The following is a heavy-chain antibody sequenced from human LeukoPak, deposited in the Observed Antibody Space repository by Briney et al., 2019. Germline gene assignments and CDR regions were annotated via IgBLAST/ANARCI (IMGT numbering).Heavy chain of an antibody. V-gene: IGHV3-30*02. CDR3: AKDPPWIKALDY. CDR1: GFTFSIYG. Sequence: GGSLTLSCAASGFTFSIYGMHWVRQAPGKGLEWVAFIRYDGSNKYYADSVTGRFTISRDNSKNTLYLQMNSLRAEDTAVYYCAKDPPWIKALDYWGQGTLVTVSS. D-gene: IGHD5-12*01. CDR2: IRYDGSNK. J-gene: IGHJ4*02.